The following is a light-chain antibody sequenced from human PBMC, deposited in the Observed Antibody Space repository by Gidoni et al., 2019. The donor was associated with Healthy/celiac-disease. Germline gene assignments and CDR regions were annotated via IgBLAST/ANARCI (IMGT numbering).Light chain of an antibody. V-gene: IGKV1-39*01. J-gene: IGKJ1*01. CDR2: AAS. CDR1: QSISSY. Sequence: DIQMTQSPSSLSASVGDRVTITCRASQSISSYLNWYQQNPGKDPKRLIYAASSLQSGVPSRFSGSGSGTDFTLTISSRQPEDFATYYCQQSYSTLWTFGQGTKVEIK. CDR3: QQSYSTLWT.